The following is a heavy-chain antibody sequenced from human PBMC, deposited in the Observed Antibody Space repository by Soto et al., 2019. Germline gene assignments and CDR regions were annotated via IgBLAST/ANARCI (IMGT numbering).Heavy chain of an antibody. J-gene: IGHJ3*02. CDR1: GGSFSGYY. CDR3: ARGYSSGWYGSVFDI. V-gene: IGHV4-34*01. D-gene: IGHD6-19*01. CDR2: INHSGST. Sequence: SETLSLTCAVYGGSFSGYYWSWIRQPPGKGLEWIGEINHSGSTNYNPSLKSRVTISVDTSKNQFSLKLSSVTAADTAVYYCARGYSSGWYGSVFDIWGQGTMVTVSS.